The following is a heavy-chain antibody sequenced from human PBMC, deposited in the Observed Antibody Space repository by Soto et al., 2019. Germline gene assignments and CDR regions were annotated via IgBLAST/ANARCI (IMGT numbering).Heavy chain of an antibody. CDR1: GFTFSSYA. D-gene: IGHD1-1*01. Sequence: EVQLLESGGGLVQPGGSLRLSCAASGFTFSSYAMSWVRQAPGKGLEWVSAISGSGGSTYYADSVKGRFTISRDNYKNRLYLQMNSRRAEDTAVYYCAKEELERQGSGFDYWGQGTLVTVSS. CDR3: AKEELERQGSGFDY. J-gene: IGHJ4*02. CDR2: ISGSGGST. V-gene: IGHV3-23*01.